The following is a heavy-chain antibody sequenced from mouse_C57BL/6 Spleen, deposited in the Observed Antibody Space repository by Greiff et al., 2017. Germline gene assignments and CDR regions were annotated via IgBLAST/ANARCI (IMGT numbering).Heavy chain of an antibody. J-gene: IGHJ4*01. Sequence: VQLQQSGPELVKPGASVKISCKASGYSFTGYYMHWVKQSSEKSLEWIGEINPSTGGTRYNQKFKGKATLTVDKSSSTAYMQLKSLTSEDSAVYYCARPGYGAMDYWGQGTSVTVSS. CDR2: INPSTGGT. CDR3: ARPGYGAMDY. D-gene: IGHD2-2*01. CDR1: GYSFTGYY. V-gene: IGHV1-43*01.